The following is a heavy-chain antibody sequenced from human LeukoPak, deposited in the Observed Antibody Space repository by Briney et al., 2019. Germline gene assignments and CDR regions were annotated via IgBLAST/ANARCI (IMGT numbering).Heavy chain of an antibody. CDR2: ISAYNGNT. Sequence: GASVKVSCKASGYTFTSYGISWVRQAPGQGLEWMGWISAYNGNTNYAQKLQGRVTMTTDTSTSTAYMELRGLRSDDTAVYYCARVRGYSSSWYEDYWGQGTLVTVSS. J-gene: IGHJ4*02. D-gene: IGHD6-13*01. CDR3: ARVRGYSSSWYEDY. V-gene: IGHV1-18*01. CDR1: GYTFTSYG.